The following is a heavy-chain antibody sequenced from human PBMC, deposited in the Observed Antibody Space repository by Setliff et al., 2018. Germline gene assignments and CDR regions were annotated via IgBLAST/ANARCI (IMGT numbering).Heavy chain of an antibody. Sequence: PGGSLRLSCAASGFTFSSYSMNWVRQAPGKGLEWVSSITSSSSYIYYADSLKGRFTISRDNSRNTVYLQMNTLGAEDTALYYCAKDESGYPFNAHHMWGQGTMVTVSS. V-gene: IGHV3-21*04. D-gene: IGHD5-18*01. CDR2: ITSSSSYI. CDR3: AKDESGYPFNAHHM. J-gene: IGHJ3*02. CDR1: GFTFSSYS.